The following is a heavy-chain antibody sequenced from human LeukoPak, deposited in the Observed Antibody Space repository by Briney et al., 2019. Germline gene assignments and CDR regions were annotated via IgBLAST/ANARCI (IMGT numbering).Heavy chain of an antibody. CDR2: VYYIGTT. CDR3: AARYCSGGSCEAG. J-gene: IGHJ4*02. Sequence: PSETLSLTCIVSGGSFSSPDSYWSWIRQPPGKGLEWIGNVYYIGTTTYNSSLKTRVTISVDTSKNQFSLKLSSVTAADTAVYYCAARYCSGGSCEAGWGQGTLVTVSS. CDR1: GGSFSSPDSY. D-gene: IGHD2-15*01. V-gene: IGHV4-61*08.